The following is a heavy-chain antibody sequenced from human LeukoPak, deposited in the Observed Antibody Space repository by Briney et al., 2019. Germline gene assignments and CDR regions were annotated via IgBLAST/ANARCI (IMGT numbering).Heavy chain of an antibody. J-gene: IGHJ4*02. CDR1: RYTFSNYD. V-gene: IGHV1-8*01. D-gene: IGHD7-27*01. CDR2: MSPNSGNT. Sequence: GASVTVSCKASRYTFSNYDINWVRQATGQGLEWMGWMSPNSGNTGYAQKFQGRVTMTRNTSISTAYMELTSLRSEDTAVYCCVGGAPNWGFDYWGQGTLVTVSS. CDR3: VGGAPNWGFDY.